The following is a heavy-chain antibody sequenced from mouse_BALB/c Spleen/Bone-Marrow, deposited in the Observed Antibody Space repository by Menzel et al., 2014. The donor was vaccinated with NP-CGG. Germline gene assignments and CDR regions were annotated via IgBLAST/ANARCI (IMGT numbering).Heavy chain of an antibody. V-gene: IGHV1S81*02. CDR1: GYTFTSYY. D-gene: IGHD2-12*01. CDR2: INPSNGGT. J-gene: IGHJ4*01. Sequence: LQESWAELVKPGASVKLSCKASGYTFTSYYIYWVKQRPGQGLEWIGEINPSNGGTNFNEKFKSKATLTVDKSSSTAHMQLSSLTSEDSAVYYCTRSRRAMDYWGQGTSVTVSS. CDR3: TRSRRAMDY.